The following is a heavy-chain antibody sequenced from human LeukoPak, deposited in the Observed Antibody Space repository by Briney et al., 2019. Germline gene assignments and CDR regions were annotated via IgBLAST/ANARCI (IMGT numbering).Heavy chain of an antibody. CDR2: ISSDGSNA. D-gene: IGHD3-10*01. J-gene: IGHJ4*02. Sequence: GGSLRLSCAASGFTFSSYGMHWVRPAPGKGLEWVAVISSDGSNAYYADSVKGRFTMSRDNSKNTLFVQMNSLRAEDTAVYYCAKDLSGRKGPFDYWGQGTLVTVSS. CDR1: GFTFSSYG. V-gene: IGHV3-30*18. CDR3: AKDLSGRKGPFDY.